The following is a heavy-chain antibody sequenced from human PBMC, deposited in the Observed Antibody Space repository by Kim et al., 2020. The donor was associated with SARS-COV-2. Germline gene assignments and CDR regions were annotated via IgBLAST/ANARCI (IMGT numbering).Heavy chain of an antibody. D-gene: IGHD2-2*01. V-gene: IGHV1-18*01. CDR3: TRDFRSACRGTSCHYFDF. CDR1: GFTFTSYG. J-gene: IGHJ4*02. CDR2: INNDNGNS. Sequence: ASVKVSCKASGFTFTSYGNSWVRQAPGQGLEWMAWINNDNGNSNYVQSYRGRVSVTRDTSTSTAYMELRSLRSDDTGVYYCTRDFRSACRGTSCHYFDFWGQGTLVTVSS.